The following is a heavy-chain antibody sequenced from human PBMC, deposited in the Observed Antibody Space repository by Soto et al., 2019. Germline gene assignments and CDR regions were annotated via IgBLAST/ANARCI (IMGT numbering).Heavy chain of an antibody. D-gene: IGHD3-10*01. J-gene: IGHJ6*02. CDR3: ASNVLLWFGELAPRFLYYYYYGMDV. Sequence: SVKVSCKASGGTFSIYAISWVRQAPGQGLEWMGGIIPIFGTANYAQKFQGRVTITADESTSTAYMELSSLRSEDTAVYYCASNVLLWFGELAPRFLYYYYYGMDVWGQGTTVTV. CDR2: IIPIFGTA. CDR1: GGTFSIYA. V-gene: IGHV1-69*13.